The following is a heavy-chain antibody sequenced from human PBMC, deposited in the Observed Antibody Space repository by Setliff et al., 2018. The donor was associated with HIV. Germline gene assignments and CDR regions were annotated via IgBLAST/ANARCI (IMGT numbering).Heavy chain of an antibody. D-gene: IGHD2-15*01. Sequence: PSETLSLTCIVSSGSIHSGSYYWSWIRQPVGRGLEWIGRIYTSGSTDYNPSLKSRVAISVDASKNHFSLNLTSVTAADTAIYFCARVGGKGYSNFLDSWGQGLLFTVSS. CDR3: ARVGGKGYSNFLDS. J-gene: IGHJ4*02. V-gene: IGHV4-61*02. CDR1: SGSIHSGSYY. CDR2: IYTSGST.